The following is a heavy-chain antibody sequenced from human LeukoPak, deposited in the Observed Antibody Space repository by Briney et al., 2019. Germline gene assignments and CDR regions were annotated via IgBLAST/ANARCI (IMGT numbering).Heavy chain of an antibody. CDR2: IYYSGSA. CDR3: ARWVPQSNAFDI. Sequence: NSSETLSLTCTVSGGSISSSSYYWGWIRQPPGKGLEWIGSIYYSGSAYYKSSLKSRLTISVDTSKNLFSLKLSSVTAADTAVYYCARWVPQSNAFDIWGQGTTVTVSS. CDR1: GGSISSSSYY. V-gene: IGHV4-39*01. J-gene: IGHJ3*02.